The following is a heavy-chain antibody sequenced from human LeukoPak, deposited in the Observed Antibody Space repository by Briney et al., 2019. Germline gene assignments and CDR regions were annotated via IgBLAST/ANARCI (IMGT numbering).Heavy chain of an antibody. Sequence: GGSLRLSCAASGFTFSTYAMTWVRQAPGKEPEWVSGISGSGGSTYYADPVKGRFTISRDNSKNTLYLQMNSLRAEDTAVYYCTKDDSTSGWPVGAFDIWGQGTMVTVSS. D-gene: IGHD6-19*01. CDR3: TKDDSTSGWPVGAFDI. V-gene: IGHV3-23*01. CDR2: ISGSGGST. CDR1: GFTFSTYA. J-gene: IGHJ3*02.